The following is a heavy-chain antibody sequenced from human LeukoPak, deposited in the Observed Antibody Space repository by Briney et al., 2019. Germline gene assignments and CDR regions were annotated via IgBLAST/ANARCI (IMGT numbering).Heavy chain of an antibody. CDR3: ARGSITGTTGYFDY. J-gene: IGHJ4*02. D-gene: IGHD1-20*01. CDR2: IGTAGDT. CDR1: GFTFSSYD. Sequence: PGGSLRLSCAASGFTFSSYDMHWVRQAPGKGLEWVSAIGTAGDTYYPGSVKGRFTISRENAKNSLYLQMNSLRAGDTAVYYCARGSITGTTGYFDYWGQGTLVTVSS. V-gene: IGHV3-13*01.